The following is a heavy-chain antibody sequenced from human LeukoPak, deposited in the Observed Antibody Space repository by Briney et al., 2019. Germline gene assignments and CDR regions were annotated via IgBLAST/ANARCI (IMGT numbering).Heavy chain of an antibody. CDR2: ISAYNGNT. D-gene: IGHD3-16*02. Sequence: ASAKVSCKASGYTFTSYGISWVRQAPGQGLEWMGWISAYNGNTNYAQKLQGRVTMTTDTSTSTAYMELRSLRSDDTAVYYCARADPFGGVIDPDYWGQGTLVTVSS. CDR1: GYTFTSYG. CDR3: ARADPFGGVIDPDY. V-gene: IGHV1-18*01. J-gene: IGHJ4*02.